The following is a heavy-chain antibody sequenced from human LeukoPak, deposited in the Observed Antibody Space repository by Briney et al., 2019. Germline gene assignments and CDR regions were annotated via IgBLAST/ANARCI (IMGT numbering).Heavy chain of an antibody. CDR3: ARNENSGWGYFDY. Sequence: GGALRLSCAASRFTFNSYAMSWVRQAPGKGLEWVSVIGGSNGITFYVGSVKGRFTISRDNSKDTLYLQMNSLRAEDTAVYYCARNENSGWGYFDYWGQGTLVTVSS. CDR2: IGGSNGIT. J-gene: IGHJ4*02. CDR1: RFTFNSYA. D-gene: IGHD5-12*01. V-gene: IGHV3-23*01.